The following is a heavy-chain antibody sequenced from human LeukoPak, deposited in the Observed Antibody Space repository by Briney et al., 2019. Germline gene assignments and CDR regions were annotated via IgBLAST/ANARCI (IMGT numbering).Heavy chain of an antibody. CDR1: GFTFSSYW. V-gene: IGHV3-74*01. Sequence: GGSLRLSCAASGFTFSSYWMHWVRQAPGKGLVWVSLINSDGSNTRYADSVKGRFTISRDNAKNTLYLQMNSLRAEDTAVYYCAGAVDSISLWVYWGQGTLVTVSS. D-gene: IGHD6-6*01. CDR2: INSDGSNT. CDR3: AGAVDSISLWVY. J-gene: IGHJ4*02.